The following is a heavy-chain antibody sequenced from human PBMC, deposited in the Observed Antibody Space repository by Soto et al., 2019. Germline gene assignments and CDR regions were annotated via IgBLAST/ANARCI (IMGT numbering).Heavy chain of an antibody. CDR1: GSTVSGHW. CDR3: ARGINYAMDV. Sequence: EVQLVESGGGSVQPGGSLRLSCAASGSTVSGHWMHWVRQEPGRGLVWVSLISPDGSVTTYADSVKGRFTISRDNAKNTPTLQMNSLRAEDTAVYYCARGINYAMDVWGQGTTVTVSS. V-gene: IGHV3-74*01. J-gene: IGHJ6*02. CDR2: ISPDGSVT.